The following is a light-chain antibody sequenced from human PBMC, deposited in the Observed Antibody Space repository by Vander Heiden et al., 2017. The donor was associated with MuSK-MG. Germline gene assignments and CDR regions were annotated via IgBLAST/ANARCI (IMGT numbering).Light chain of an antibody. V-gene: IGLV3-1*01. CDR1: KLGDKY. CDR3: QAWASSTVV. CDR2: QDT. J-gene: IGLJ3*02. Sequence: SYELTQPPSVSVSPGQTASITCSGDKLGDKYACWYQQKPGQSPVRVIYQDTKRPSGIPERFSGSNSGNTATLTISGTQAMDEGDYYCQAWASSTVVFGGGTKLTVL.